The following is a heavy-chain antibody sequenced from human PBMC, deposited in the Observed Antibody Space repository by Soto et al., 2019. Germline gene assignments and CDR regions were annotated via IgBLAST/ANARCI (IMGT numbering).Heavy chain of an antibody. D-gene: IGHD3-10*01. Sequence: EVQLLESGGGLVQPGGSLSLSCAGSGFALSGFAMNWVRQAPGKGLXXXXXXXXXXXXXXXAEXVRGRFTVSRDNSRXXXXXXXXXXXXXXXXVYYCANVLGWGQGTLVTVSS. CDR2: XXXXXXXX. J-gene: IGHJ4*02. CDR1: GFALSGFA. CDR3: ANVLG. V-gene: IGHV3-23*01.